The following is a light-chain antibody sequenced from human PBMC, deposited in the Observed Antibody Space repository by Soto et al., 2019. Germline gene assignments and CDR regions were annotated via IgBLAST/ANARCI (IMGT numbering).Light chain of an antibody. CDR2: GAS. Sequence: IVVTHSPATLSVSPGERVTLSCRTSQSVSSHVAWYQQKPGQAPRLLLYGASTRATGIPARFSGTGSGTEFTLTISSLQSEDLAVYYCQQYKNWPLFGQGTRLEIK. CDR3: QQYKNWPL. CDR1: QSVSSH. J-gene: IGKJ5*01. V-gene: IGKV3-15*01.